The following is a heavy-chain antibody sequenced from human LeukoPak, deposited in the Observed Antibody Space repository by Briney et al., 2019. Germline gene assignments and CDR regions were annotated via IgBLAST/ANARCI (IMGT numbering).Heavy chain of an antibody. J-gene: IGHJ4*02. Sequence: SETLSLTCTVSGYSISSGYYWGWIRQPPGKGLEWIGSIYHSGSTYYNPSLKSRVTISVDTSKNQFSLKLSSVTAADTAVYYYATTLHYYGSGSYSPHWGQGTLVTVSS. D-gene: IGHD3-10*01. CDR3: ATTLHYYGSGSYSPH. CDR1: GYSISSGYY. V-gene: IGHV4-38-2*02. CDR2: IYHSGST.